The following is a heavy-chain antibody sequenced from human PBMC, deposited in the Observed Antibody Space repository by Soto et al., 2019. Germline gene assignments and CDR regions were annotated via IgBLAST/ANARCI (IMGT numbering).Heavy chain of an antibody. CDR3: AKDVGSYYYFDY. J-gene: IGHJ4*02. CDR1: GFTFDDYN. D-gene: IGHD1-26*01. Sequence: VQLVESGGVVVQPGGSLRLSCAASGFTFDDYNMHWVRQAPGKGLEWVSLISWDGGYTYYADSVKGRFTISRDNSKNSLYLHMNSLRTEDTALYYCAKDVGSYYYFDYWGQGTLVTVSS. CDR2: ISWDGGYT. V-gene: IGHV3-43*01.